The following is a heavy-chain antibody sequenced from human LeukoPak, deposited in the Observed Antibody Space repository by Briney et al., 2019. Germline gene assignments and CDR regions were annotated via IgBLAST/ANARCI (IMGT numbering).Heavy chain of an antibody. CDR1: GFTFSSYG. Sequence: GGSLRLSCAASGFTFSSYGMHWVRQAPGKGLEWVAFIRYDGSNKYYADPVKGRFTISRDNSKNTLYLQMNSLRAEDTAVYYCARLSSSSGSKDYWGQGTLVTVPS. J-gene: IGHJ4*02. CDR3: ARLSSSSGSKDY. D-gene: IGHD1-26*01. V-gene: IGHV3-30*02. CDR2: IRYDGSNK.